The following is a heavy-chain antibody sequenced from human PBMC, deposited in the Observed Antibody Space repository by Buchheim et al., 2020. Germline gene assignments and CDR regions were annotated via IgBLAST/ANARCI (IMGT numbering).Heavy chain of an antibody. D-gene: IGHD3-22*01. CDR1: GFTFSSYS. J-gene: IGHJ4*02. CDR2: ISSSSYI. CDR3: ARITYYYDSSGYYYVGGGYFDY. Sequence: EVQLVESGGGLVKPGGSLRLSCAASGFTFSSYSMNWVRQAPGKGPEWVSSISSSSYIYYADSVKGRFTISRDNAKNSLYLQMNSLRAEDTAVYYCARITYYYDSSGYYYVGGGYFDYWGQGTL. V-gene: IGHV3-21*01.